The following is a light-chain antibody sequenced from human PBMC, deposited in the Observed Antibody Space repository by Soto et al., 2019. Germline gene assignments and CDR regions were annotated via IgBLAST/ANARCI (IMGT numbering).Light chain of an antibody. CDR3: QLYYNSWT. Sequence: DIVVTQSPDSLAVSLGERATINCKSSQNNKNYLAWYQQKAGQPPKLLIDWASTRASGVPDRFSGSGSGTDSTLTISSLQAEDVAVYYCQLYYNSWTFGQGTKVDIK. CDR1: QNNKNY. CDR2: WAS. J-gene: IGKJ1*01. V-gene: IGKV4-1*01.